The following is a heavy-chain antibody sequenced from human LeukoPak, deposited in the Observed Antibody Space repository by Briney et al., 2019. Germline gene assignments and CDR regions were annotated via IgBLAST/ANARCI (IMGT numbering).Heavy chain of an antibody. CDR1: GFTFDDYA. V-gene: IGHV3-9*01. Sequence: PGGSLRLSCAASGFTFDDYAMHWVRQAPGKGLEWVSGISWNSGSIGYADSVKGRFTISRDNAKNSLYLQMNSLRAEDTAVYYCARELGYFDYWGQGTLVTVSS. CDR3: ARELGYFDY. CDR2: ISWNSGSI. J-gene: IGHJ4*02.